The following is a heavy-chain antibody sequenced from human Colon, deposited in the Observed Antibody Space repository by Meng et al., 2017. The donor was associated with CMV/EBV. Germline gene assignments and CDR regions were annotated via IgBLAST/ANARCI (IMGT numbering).Heavy chain of an antibody. D-gene: IGHD2-2*01. CDR3: ARDPIVVVPAAIYYYGMDV. J-gene: IGHJ6*02. Sequence: GESLKISCAASGFIFSNYWMSWVRQAPGKGLEWVANIKQDGSEKYYVDSVRGRFTISRDNAKNSLYLQMNSLRAEDTAVYYCARDPIVVVPAAIYYYGMDVWGQGTTVTVSS. CDR2: IKQDGSEK. CDR1: GFIFSNYW. V-gene: IGHV3-7*01.